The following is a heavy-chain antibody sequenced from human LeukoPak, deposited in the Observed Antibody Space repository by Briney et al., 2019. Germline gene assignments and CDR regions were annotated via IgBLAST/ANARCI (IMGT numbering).Heavy chain of an antibody. CDR1: GFIFSTYE. V-gene: IGHV3-48*03. D-gene: IGHD2-2*02. J-gene: IGHJ4*02. CDR3: ARHILD. Sequence: PGGSLRLSCAPSGFIFSTYEMNWVRQAPGKGLEWVSHISSGGTTIFYSDSVKGRFTISRDNAKDSLFLQMNSLRAEDTAIYYCARHILDWGQGTLVTVSS. CDR2: ISSGGTTI.